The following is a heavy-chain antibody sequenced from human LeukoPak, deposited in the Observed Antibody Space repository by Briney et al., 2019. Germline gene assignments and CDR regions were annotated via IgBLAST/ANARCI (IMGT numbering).Heavy chain of an antibody. Sequence: AGGSLRLSCAASGFTFSDYYMSWIRQAPGKGLEWVSYISSSGSTIYYADSVKGRFTISRDNAKNSLYLQMNSLRAEDTAVYYCASREITMVRGIRWWGQGTLVTVSS. CDR3: ASREITMVRGIRW. J-gene: IGHJ4*02. CDR2: ISSSGSTI. CDR1: GFTFSDYY. V-gene: IGHV3-11*01. D-gene: IGHD3-10*01.